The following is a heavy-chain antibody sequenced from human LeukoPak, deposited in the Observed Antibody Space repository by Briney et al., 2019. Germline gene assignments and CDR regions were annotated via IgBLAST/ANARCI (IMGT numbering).Heavy chain of an antibody. CDR1: GGSISSSSYY. CDR2: IYYSGHT. V-gene: IGHV4-39*01. Sequence: PSETLSLTCTVSGGSISSSSYYWGWIRQPPGKGLEWIGSIYYSGHTYYNPSLKSRVTISVDTSENLFSLKLRSVTAADTAVYFCARQQCNAGSCYSRAIWFDPWGQGTLVTVSS. J-gene: IGHJ5*02. CDR3: ARQQCNAGSCYSRAIWFDP. D-gene: IGHD2-15*01.